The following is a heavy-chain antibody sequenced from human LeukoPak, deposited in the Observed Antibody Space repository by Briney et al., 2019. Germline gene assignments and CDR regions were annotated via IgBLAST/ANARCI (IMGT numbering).Heavy chain of an antibody. CDR2: IYYSGST. CDR1: GGSISSYY. Sequence: SETLSLTCTVSGGSISSYYWSWIRQPPGKGLEWIGYIYYSGSTNYNPSLKSRVTISVDTSKNQFSLKLSSVTAADTAVYYCARCPEKRMGNWFDPWGQGTLVTVSS. V-gene: IGHV4-59*01. J-gene: IGHJ5*02. CDR3: ARCPEKRMGNWFDP. D-gene: IGHD1-14*01.